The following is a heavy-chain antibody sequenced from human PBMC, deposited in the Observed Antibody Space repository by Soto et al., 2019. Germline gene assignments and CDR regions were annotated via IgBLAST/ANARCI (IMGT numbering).Heavy chain of an antibody. Sequence: SETLSLPCTVSGAYISGFYWSWIRKSAGKGLEWIGRIYATGTTDYNPSLKSRVMMSVDTSKKQFCLKLRSVTAADTAVYYFVRDGTKTLRDWFDPWGQGISVTVSS. V-gene: IGHV4-4*07. CDR2: IYATGTT. CDR1: GAYISGFY. CDR3: VRDGTKTLRDWFDP. D-gene: IGHD1-1*01. J-gene: IGHJ5*02.